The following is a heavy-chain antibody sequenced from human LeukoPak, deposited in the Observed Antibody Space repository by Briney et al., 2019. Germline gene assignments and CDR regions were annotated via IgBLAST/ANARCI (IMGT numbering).Heavy chain of an antibody. D-gene: IGHD1-26*01. CDR1: GFTFSNYA. J-gene: IGHJ4*02. Sequence: GGSLTLSCAASGFTFSNYAMSWVRQAPGKGLDWVSLTSDSGDSTYYADSVKGRFTISRANSKNTLSLQMNGLRADATAVYYCAKGGGSRNFDYWGQGTLVAVSS. V-gene: IGHV3-23*01. CDR2: TSDSGDST. CDR3: AKGGGSRNFDY.